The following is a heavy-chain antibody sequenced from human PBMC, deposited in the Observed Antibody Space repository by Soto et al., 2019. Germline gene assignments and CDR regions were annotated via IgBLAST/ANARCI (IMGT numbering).Heavy chain of an antibody. CDR3: ARGLRTLIQRGLYYSCGNDV. Sequence: QVQLQQWGAGLLKPSETLSLTCAVYVWSFSGYYWSWIRQPPGKGLEWIGEINHSGSTNYNPSLKGWSTISVGTAKNHVSLELRSVTGADTAVYLCARGLRTLIQRGLYYSCGNDVLGKGTTVTVSS. CDR2: INHSGST. CDR1: VWSFSGYY. D-gene: IGHD3-16*01. V-gene: IGHV4-34*01. J-gene: IGHJ6*04.